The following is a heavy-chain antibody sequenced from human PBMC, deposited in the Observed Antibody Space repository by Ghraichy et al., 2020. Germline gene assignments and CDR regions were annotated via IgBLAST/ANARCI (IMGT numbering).Heavy chain of an antibody. CDR1: GFTFSSYA. V-gene: IGHV3-30*04. Sequence: GGSLRLSCAASGFTFSSYAMHWVRQAPGKGLEWVAVISYDGSNKYYADSVKGRFTISRDNSKNTLYLQMNSLRAEDTAVYYCARDRHIVVDGRRGDRWGLGTRVTVSS. D-gene: IGHD5-12*01. CDR3: ARDRHIVVDGRRGDR. J-gene: IGHJ4*02. CDR2: ISYDGSNK.